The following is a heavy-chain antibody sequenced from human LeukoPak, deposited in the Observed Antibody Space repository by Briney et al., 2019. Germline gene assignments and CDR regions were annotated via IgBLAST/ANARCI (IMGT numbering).Heavy chain of an antibody. Sequence: GGSLRLSCAGSGFTFSSYATSWVRQAPGKGLEWVLAISDTGATTYDADSVKGRFTISRDNARSTRYLQMHSLRAEDTALYYCAKDTSIGRYCTNGVCSPFDYWGQGTLVTVSS. CDR3: AKDTSIGRYCTNGVCSPFDY. CDR2: ISDTGATT. CDR1: GFTFSSYA. D-gene: IGHD2-8*01. V-gene: IGHV3-23*01. J-gene: IGHJ4*02.